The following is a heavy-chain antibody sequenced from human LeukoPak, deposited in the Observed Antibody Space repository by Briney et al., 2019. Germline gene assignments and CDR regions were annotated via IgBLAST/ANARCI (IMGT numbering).Heavy chain of an antibody. Sequence: ASVKVSCKVSGYTLTELSMNWVRQAPGKGLEWMGGFDPEDGETIYAQKFQGRVTMTEDTSTDTAYMELSSLRSEDTAVYYCATVMRWLIFNWFDPWGQGTLVTVSS. D-gene: IGHD5-24*01. CDR1: GYTLTELS. CDR3: ATVMRWLIFNWFDP. J-gene: IGHJ5*02. CDR2: FDPEDGET. V-gene: IGHV1-24*01.